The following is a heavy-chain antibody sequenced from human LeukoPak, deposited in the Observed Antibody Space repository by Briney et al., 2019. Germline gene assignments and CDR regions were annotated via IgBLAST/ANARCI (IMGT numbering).Heavy chain of an antibody. J-gene: IGHJ3*02. V-gene: IGHV3-66*01. CDR1: GFTVSSNY. D-gene: IGHD5-18*01. CDR3: AREGQLWFNGTEAFDI. Sequence: GGSLRLSCAASGFTVSSNYMSWVRQAPGKGLEWVSVIYSGGSTYYADSVKGRFTISRDNSKNTLYLQMNSLRAEDTAVYYCAREGQLWFNGTEAFDIWGQGTMVTVSS. CDR2: IYSGGST.